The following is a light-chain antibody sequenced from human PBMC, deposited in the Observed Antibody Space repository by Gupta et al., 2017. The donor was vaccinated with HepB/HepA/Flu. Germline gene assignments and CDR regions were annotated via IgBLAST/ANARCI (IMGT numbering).Light chain of an antibody. CDR3: HSETSSSTYYV. CDR1: SSDVGGYNY. Sequence: QSALTQPASVSGSPGQSTTISCTGTSSDVGGYNYVSWYQQPPGKAPKLMIYVVSSRPSAVPHRFSGSKSGTTASVTTTGLQAEEEADYYCHSETSSSTYYVFGTGTKLTVL. J-gene: IGLJ1*01. V-gene: IGLV2-14*03. CDR2: VVS.